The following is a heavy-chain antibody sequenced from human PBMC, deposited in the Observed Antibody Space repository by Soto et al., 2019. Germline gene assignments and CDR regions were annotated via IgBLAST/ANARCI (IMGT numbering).Heavy chain of an antibody. Sequence: WTWIRQPPGKGLEWVGYVYYSGTTYYHPSLQSRVTISVDTSKNQFSLKVKSVTAADTAIYYCARAGSTWRYFFDYWGQGSLVTVSS. V-gene: IGHV4-59*01. CDR3: ARAGSTWRYFFDY. D-gene: IGHD6-13*01. J-gene: IGHJ4*02. CDR2: VYYSGTT.